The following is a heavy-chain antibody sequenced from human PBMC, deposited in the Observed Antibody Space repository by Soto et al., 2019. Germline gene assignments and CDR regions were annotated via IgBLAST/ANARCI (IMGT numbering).Heavy chain of an antibody. D-gene: IGHD3-10*01. CDR2: GYYNGST. Sequence: QVQLQESGPRLVKASETLSLTCTVSGTSMTGHFWSWMRQPPGKGLEWIGYGYYNGSTLYNPSLKRRVTISLDTSQNHFSLRLSSVTSADTAVYYCARGVYLSLVRTGWFDPWGQGTLVTVSS. V-gene: IGHV4-59*11. CDR3: ARGVYLSLVRTGWFDP. J-gene: IGHJ5*02. CDR1: GTSMTGHF.